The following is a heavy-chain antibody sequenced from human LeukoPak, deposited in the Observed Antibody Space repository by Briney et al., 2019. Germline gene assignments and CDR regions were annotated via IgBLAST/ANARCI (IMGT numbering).Heavy chain of an antibody. CDR1: GVSVRTYY. CDR2: IYHSGNT. Sequence: SETLSLTCTVSGVSVRTYYWSWIRQSPDKGLEWLGYIYHSGNTKYTPNPSLKSRVTMSEDTAKNQISLRLSSVTAADTAVFYCATYRDYDYTFFDSWGQGTLVTVSS. CDR3: ATYRDYDYTFFDS. J-gene: IGHJ4*02. V-gene: IGHV4-59*02. D-gene: IGHD5-12*01.